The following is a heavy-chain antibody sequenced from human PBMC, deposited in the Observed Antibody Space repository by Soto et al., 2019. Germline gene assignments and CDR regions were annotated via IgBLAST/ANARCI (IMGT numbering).Heavy chain of an antibody. Sequence: GGSLRLSCAVSGFIFSNYAMSRVRQAPGKGLEWVSGLSGSGISTYYADSVKGRITTSRDNSKNTLFLQVSSLRDEDTAVYYCARGDSYYDFGIECWGQGTVVTVSS. J-gene: IGHJ4*02. CDR3: ARGDSYYDFGIEC. CDR1: GFIFSNYA. CDR2: LSGSGIST. V-gene: IGHV3-23*01. D-gene: IGHD3-3*01.